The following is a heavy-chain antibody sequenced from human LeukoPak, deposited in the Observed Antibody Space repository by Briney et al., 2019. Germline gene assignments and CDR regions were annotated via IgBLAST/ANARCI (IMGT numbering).Heavy chain of an antibody. V-gene: IGHV1-69*04. D-gene: IGHD3-10*01. CDR2: IIPILGIA. J-gene: IGHJ4*02. CDR3: ARRSATYGSDY. CDR1: GGTFSSYA. Sequence: SVKVSCKASGGTFSSYAISWVRQAPGQGLEWMGRIIPILGIANYAQKFQGRVTITADKSTSTAYMELSSLRSEDTAVYYCARRSATYGSDYWGQGTLVTVSS.